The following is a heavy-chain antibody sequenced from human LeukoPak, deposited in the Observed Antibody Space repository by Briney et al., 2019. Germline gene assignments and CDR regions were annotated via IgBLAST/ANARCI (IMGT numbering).Heavy chain of an antibody. CDR2: IKIKAHGTTT. CDR1: GFTFSDVW. CDR3: TTDQQLWLFDY. Sequence: GGSLRLSCAASGFTFSDVWMSWVRQAPGKGLEWVGRIKIKAHGTTTDYAAPVADRFTISRDDSRSTLYLEMNSLKTEDTAIYYCTTDQQLWLFDYWGQGTLVTVSS. D-gene: IGHD1-1*01. J-gene: IGHJ4*02. V-gene: IGHV3-15*01.